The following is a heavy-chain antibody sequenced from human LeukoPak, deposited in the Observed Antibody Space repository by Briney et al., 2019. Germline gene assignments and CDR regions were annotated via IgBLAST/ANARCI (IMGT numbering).Heavy chain of an antibody. J-gene: IGHJ2*01. V-gene: IGHV4-61*02. CDR2: IYTSGST. CDR1: GGSISSGSYY. D-gene: IGHD2-2*01. Sequence: PSETLSLTCTVSGGSISSGSYYWSWIRQPAGKGLEWIGRIYTSGSTNYNPSLKSRVTISVDTSKNQFSLKLSSVTAADTAVYYCARLQKYQLPYGYVDLWGRGTLVTVSA. CDR3: ARLQKYQLPYGYVDL.